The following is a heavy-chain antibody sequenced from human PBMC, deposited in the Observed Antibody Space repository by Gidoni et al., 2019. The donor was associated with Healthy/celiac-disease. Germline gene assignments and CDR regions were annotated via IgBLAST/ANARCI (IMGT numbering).Heavy chain of an antibody. CDR1: GGTFSSYA. V-gene: IGHV1-69*01. Sequence: QVQLVQSGAAVKKPGSSVKVSCKASGGTFSSYAISWVRQAPGQGLEWMGGIIPIFGTANDAQKFQGRVTITADESTSTAYMELSSLRSEDTAVYYCAGRIVVVPAATGDSYSSSWYWPWFDPWGQGTLVTVSS. CDR2: IIPIFGTA. CDR3: AGRIVVVPAATGDSYSSSWYWPWFDP. J-gene: IGHJ5*02. D-gene: IGHD2-2*01.